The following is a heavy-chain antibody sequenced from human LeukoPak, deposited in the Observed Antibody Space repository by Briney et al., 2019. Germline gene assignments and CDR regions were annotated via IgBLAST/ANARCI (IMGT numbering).Heavy chain of an antibody. V-gene: IGHV3-23*01. D-gene: IGHD2-15*01. CDR2: ISGSGDNT. J-gene: IGHJ4*02. Sequence: GGSLRLSCAASGFTFSSYAMSWVRQVPGKGLEWVSVISGSGDNTYYADSVKGRFTISRDNSKNMLYLQMNSLRAEDTAVYHCANGWSPDYWGRGTLVTVSS. CDR3: ANGWSPDY. CDR1: GFTFSSYA.